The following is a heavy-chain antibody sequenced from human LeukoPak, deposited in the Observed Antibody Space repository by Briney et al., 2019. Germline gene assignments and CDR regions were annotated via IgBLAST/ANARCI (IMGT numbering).Heavy chain of an antibody. CDR3: LAGYYYYYMDV. D-gene: IGHD6-13*01. V-gene: IGHV3-74*01. Sequence: GGSLRLSCAASGFAFSNYWLHWVRQAPGKGLVWVARINTHGSSANYADSVKGRFTISRDNAKNTLYLQMTSLSAEDTAVYYALAGYYYYYMDVWGKGTTVTVSS. CDR1: GFAFSNYW. J-gene: IGHJ6*03. CDR2: INTHGSSA.